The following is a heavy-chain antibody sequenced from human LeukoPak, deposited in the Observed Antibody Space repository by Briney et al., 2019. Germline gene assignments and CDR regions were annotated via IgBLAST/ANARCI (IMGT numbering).Heavy chain of an antibody. J-gene: IGHJ3*02. CDR1: GYTFTGYY. Sequence: GASVKVSCKASGYTFTGYYMHWVRQAPGQGLEWMGWINPNSGGTNYAQKFQGRVTMTRDMSISTAYMELSGLRSDDTAVYYCARSRSSWAHDAFDIWGQGTMVTVSS. CDR3: ARSRSSWAHDAFDI. D-gene: IGHD6-13*01. V-gene: IGHV1-2*02. CDR2: INPNSGGT.